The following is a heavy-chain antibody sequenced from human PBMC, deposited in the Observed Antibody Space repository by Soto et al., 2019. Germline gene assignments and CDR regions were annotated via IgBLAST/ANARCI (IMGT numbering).Heavy chain of an antibody. CDR3: AREPQAPDYGSSLPGGFYYYGLGL. CDR2: IWSDENTK. D-gene: IGHD6-6*01. V-gene: IGHV3-33*01. J-gene: IGHJ6*02. CDR1: GFTFSNFG. Sequence: PGGSLRLSCTTSGFTFSNFGMHWVRQAPDKGLEWVAVIWSDENTKYYEDSLKGRFTISRDNSKNTLYLQMNSLKVEDTAVYYCAREPQAPDYGSSLPGGFYYYGLGLWGQGTTVTVSS.